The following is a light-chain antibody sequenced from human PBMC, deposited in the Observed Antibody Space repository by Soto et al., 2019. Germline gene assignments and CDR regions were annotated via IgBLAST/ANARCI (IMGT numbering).Light chain of an antibody. CDR1: QSLLHPNGGTY. J-gene: IGKJ1*01. CDR3: MQAIQPART. Sequence: DIVMTQSPLSLPVTPGEPASISCRSSQSLLHPNGGTYLEWYLQKPGQSPQLLIYLTSSRASGVPDRFSGSGLGTDFTLKIRRVEAEDVGVYYCMQAIQPARTVGRVTKLEIK. CDR2: LTS. V-gene: IGKV2-28*01.